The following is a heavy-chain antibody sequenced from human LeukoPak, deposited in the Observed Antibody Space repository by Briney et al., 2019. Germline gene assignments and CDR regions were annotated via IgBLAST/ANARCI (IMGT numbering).Heavy chain of an antibody. J-gene: IGHJ4*02. CDR1: GFTFSRYA. CDR2: LCGSGGST. CDR3: AKDLAVDILTGYYWHSGLDY. D-gene: IGHD3-9*01. V-gene: IGHV3-23*01. Sequence: GGSLRLSCSASGFTFSRYAMIWVREAPGKGLEWVSALCGSGGSTYYADSVKRRFNISRDNSKNTLYLQMNSLRAEDTAVYYCAKDLAVDILTGYYWHSGLDYWGQGTLVTVSS.